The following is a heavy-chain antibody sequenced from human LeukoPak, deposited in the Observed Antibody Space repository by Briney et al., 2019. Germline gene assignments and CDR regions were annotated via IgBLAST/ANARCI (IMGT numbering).Heavy chain of an antibody. CDR1: GFTFDDYA. CDR3: AKDTLLRTFGGVIGFDY. CDR2: ISWNSGSI. D-gene: IGHD3-16*02. J-gene: IGHJ4*02. Sequence: QPGRSLRLSCAASGFTFDDYAMHWVRQAPGKGLEWVSGISWNSGSIGYADSVKGRFTISRDNAKNPLYLQMNSLRAEDTALYYCAKDTLLRTFGGVIGFDYWGQGTLVTVSS. V-gene: IGHV3-9*01.